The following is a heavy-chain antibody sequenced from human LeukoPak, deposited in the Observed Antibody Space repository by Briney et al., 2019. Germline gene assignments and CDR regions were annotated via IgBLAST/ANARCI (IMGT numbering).Heavy chain of an antibody. CDR1: GLTFSAYG. CDR3: CKDPNGDYVGAFDM. V-gene: IGHV3-23*01. J-gene: IGHJ3*02. D-gene: IGHD4-17*01. Sequence: PGGSLSLSCAASGLTFSAYGVTWLRHAPGKGLEWVSSISGAGPYYADPVNGQFTISRDNSENTLFLHMNSLRADDTAVYYCCKDPNGDYVGAFDMWGPGTKVTVSS. CDR2: ISGAGP.